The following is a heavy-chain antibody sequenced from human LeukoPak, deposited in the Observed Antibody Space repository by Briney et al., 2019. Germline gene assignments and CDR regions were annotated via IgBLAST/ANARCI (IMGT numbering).Heavy chain of an antibody. J-gene: IGHJ4*02. CDR1: GLTFSDYY. Sequence: GGALRLSCAASGLTFSDYYMSWIRQAPGKGREWVSYISSSSSYTNYADSVKGRFTISRDNAKNSLYLQMNSLRAEDTAVYYCARVGRARPLDYWGQGTLVTVSS. V-gene: IGHV3-11*06. CDR2: ISSSSSYT. D-gene: IGHD6-6*01. CDR3: ARVGRARPLDY.